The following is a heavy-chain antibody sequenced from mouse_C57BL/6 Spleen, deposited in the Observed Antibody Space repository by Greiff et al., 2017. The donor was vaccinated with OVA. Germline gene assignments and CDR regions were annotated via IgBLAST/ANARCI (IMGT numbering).Heavy chain of an antibody. CDR1: GYTFTSYW. V-gene: IGHV1-55*01. Sequence: VQLKQPGAELVKPGASVKMSCKASGYTFTSYWITWVKQRPGQGLEWIGDIYPGSGSTNYNEKFKSKATLTVDTSSSTAYMQLSSLTSEDSAVYYCARVGYGSRTIDYWGQGTTLTVSS. CDR2: IYPGSGST. D-gene: IGHD1-1*01. CDR3: ARVGYGSRTIDY. J-gene: IGHJ2*01.